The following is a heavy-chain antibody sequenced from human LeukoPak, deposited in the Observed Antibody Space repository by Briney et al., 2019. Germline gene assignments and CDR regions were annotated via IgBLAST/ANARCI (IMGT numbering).Heavy chain of an antibody. D-gene: IGHD6-13*01. CDR2: ISYDGSNK. V-gene: IGHV3-30*18. Sequence: PGGSLRLSCAASGFTFSSYGMHWVRQAPGKGLEWVAVISYDGSNKYYADSVKGRFTISRDNSENTLYLQMNSLRAEDTAVYYCAKDTRWRGYSSDAFDIWGQGTMVTVSS. CDR1: GFTFSSYG. J-gene: IGHJ3*02. CDR3: AKDTRWRGYSSDAFDI.